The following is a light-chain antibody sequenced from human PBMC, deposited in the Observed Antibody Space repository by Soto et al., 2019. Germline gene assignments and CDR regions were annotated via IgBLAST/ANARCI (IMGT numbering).Light chain of an antibody. CDR2: DVS. J-gene: IGLJ2*01. CDR3: SSYTSSSSLVV. Sequence: QSVLTQPASVSGSPGQSITISCTGTSSDVGGYNYVSWYQQHPGKAPKLMIYDVSNRPSGVSNRFSGSKSGNTASLTISGLQDEDAADYYCSSYTSSSSLVVFGGGTKLTVL. CDR1: SSDVGGYNY. V-gene: IGLV2-14*01.